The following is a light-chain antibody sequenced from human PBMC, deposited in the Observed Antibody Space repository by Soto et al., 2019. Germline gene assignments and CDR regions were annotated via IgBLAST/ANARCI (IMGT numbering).Light chain of an antibody. Sequence: EIVLTQSPGTLSLSPVERATLSSRSSQTVRNNYLAWYQQKPGQAPRLLIYDASSRATGIPDRFSGGGSGTDFTLTISRLEPEDFAVYYCQQFSSYPLTFGGGTKVDIK. J-gene: IGKJ4*01. CDR2: DAS. V-gene: IGKV3-20*01. CDR1: QTVRNNY. CDR3: QQFSSYPLT.